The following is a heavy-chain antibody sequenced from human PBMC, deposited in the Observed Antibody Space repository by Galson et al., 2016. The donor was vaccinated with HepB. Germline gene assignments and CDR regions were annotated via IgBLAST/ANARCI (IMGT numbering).Heavy chain of an antibody. J-gene: IGHJ6*02. CDR2: INPRGDTA. CDR3: AREPHGRTGYSYYYYGLDV. Sequence: SVKVSCKAPAYTFTNYYIHWVRQAPGQGPEWMGLINPRGDTASYAQKFQGRITMTRDTSTSSVHMELSSLRSEDTAVYYCAREPHGRTGYSYYYYGLDVWGQGTTVTVSS. CDR1: AYTFTNYY. V-gene: IGHV1-46*01. D-gene: IGHD2-15*01.